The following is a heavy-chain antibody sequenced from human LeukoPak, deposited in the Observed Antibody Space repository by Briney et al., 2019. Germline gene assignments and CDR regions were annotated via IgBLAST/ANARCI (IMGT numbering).Heavy chain of an antibody. CDR2: ISAYNGNT. V-gene: IGHV1-18*01. Sequence: ASVKVSCKASGYTFTSYGISWVRQAPGQGLEWMGWISAYNGNTNYAQKFQGRVTMTTDTSTSTAYMELRSLRSDDTAVYYCARDAREVLLWFGEFSPWGQGTLVTVSS. D-gene: IGHD3-10*01. J-gene: IGHJ5*02. CDR1: GYTFTSYG. CDR3: ARDAREVLLWFGEFSP.